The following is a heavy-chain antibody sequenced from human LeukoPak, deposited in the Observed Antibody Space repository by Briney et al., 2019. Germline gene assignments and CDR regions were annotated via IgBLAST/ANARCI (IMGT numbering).Heavy chain of an antibody. J-gene: IGHJ4*02. CDR1: VYTFTNYG. Sequence: ASVKVSCKASVYTFTNYGITWVRQAPGQGLEWMGWISGYNGNTNYAQKLQGRVTMTTETSTSTAYMELRSLRSDDTAIYYCARTCSGASCYVIYWGQGTLLTVSS. D-gene: IGHD2-15*01. V-gene: IGHV1-18*01. CDR3: ARTCSGASCYVIY. CDR2: ISGYNGNT.